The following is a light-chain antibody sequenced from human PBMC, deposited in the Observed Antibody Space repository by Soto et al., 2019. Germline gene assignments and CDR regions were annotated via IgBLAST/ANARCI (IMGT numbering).Light chain of an antibody. Sequence: DIVMTQSPDSLVVSLGERATINCKSSQSVLYSSNNKNYLAWYQQKTGQPPKLLIYWASTRESGVPDRFSGSGSGTDFTLTISSLQAEDVAVYYCQQYYSTPLAFGQGTKLEIK. CDR1: QSVLYSSNNKNY. J-gene: IGKJ2*01. CDR2: WAS. CDR3: QQYYSTPLA. V-gene: IGKV4-1*01.